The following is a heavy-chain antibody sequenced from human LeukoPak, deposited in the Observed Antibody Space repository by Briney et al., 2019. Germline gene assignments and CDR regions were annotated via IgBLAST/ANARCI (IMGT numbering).Heavy chain of an antibody. D-gene: IGHD6-6*01. CDR1: GGPMTSYY. V-gene: IGHV4-59*08. J-gene: IGHJ6*02. CDR2: IYYRGNT. Sequence: PSETLSLTCTLSGGPMTSYYWSWIRQPPGKGLEWLGYIYYRGNTNINPSLKSRLTMSVATSKKHFSLELTSVTAADTAIYYCARHLAEQLDGMDVWGRGTTVIVSS. CDR3: ARHLAEQLDGMDV.